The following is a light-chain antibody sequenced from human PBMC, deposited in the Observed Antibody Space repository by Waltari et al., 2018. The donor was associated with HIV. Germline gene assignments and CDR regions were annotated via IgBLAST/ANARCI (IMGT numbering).Light chain of an antibody. CDR3: QQYNYWWT. CDR1: QNVLRN. Sequence: EIVMTQSPATLTVSPGEGATLSCRASQNVLRNLAWYQQRPGQAPRLLIYHASSRANGVPARFSGSGSGTEFTLTISSLQSEDFAVYYCQQYNYWWTFGQGTKVEIK. CDR2: HAS. V-gene: IGKV3-15*01. J-gene: IGKJ1*01.